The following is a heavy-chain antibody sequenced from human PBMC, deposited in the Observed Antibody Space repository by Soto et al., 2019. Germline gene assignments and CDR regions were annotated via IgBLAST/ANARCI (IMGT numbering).Heavy chain of an antibody. CDR1: GYTFTSYY. J-gene: IGHJ6*02. Sequence: QVQLVQSGAEVPKPGASVKVSCKESGYTFTSYYMHWVRQAPGQGLEWLGIINPSGGSTSYEQKVQGRVTMTRDTSTSTVYMELSSLRSEDTAVYYCARDQNGIAVYVDPKYGMDVRGQGTTVTVSS. D-gene: IGHD6-19*01. CDR2: INPSGGST. V-gene: IGHV1-46*01. CDR3: ARDQNGIAVYVDPKYGMDV.